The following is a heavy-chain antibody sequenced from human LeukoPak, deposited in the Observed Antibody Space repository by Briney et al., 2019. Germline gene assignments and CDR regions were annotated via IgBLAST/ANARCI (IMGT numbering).Heavy chain of an antibody. J-gene: IGHJ3*01. D-gene: IGHD3-10*01. CDR2: IHYSGST. Sequence: SETLSLTCTVSGGSISSYYWSWIRQSPGKGLEWIGYIHYSGSTNYNPSLKSRVTISVDTSKNQFSLRLSSVTAADTAVYYCARYGSGAYALDVWGQGTMVTVSS. CDR1: GGSISSYY. CDR3: ARYGSGAYALDV. V-gene: IGHV4-59*08.